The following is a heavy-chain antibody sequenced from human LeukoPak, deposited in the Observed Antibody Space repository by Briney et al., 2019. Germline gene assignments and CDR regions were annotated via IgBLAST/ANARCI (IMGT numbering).Heavy chain of an antibody. V-gene: IGHV3-33*03. CDR2: IWNDGSYE. D-gene: IGHD1-26*01. CDR1: GFTFSSYG. CDR3: AKPTRGSGSFLIDY. J-gene: IGHJ4*02. Sequence: GGSLRLSCAASGFTFSSYGMHWVRQAPGKGLEWVAVIWNDGSYEYYEDPVKGRFTISRDNSKNTLYLQMNNLRADDTAVYFCAKPTRGSGSFLIDYWGQGTLVTVSS.